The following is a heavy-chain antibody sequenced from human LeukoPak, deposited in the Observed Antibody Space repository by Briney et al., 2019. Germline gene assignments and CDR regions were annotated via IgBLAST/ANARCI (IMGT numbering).Heavy chain of an antibody. V-gene: IGHV4-59*08. CDR2: IYGSGST. Sequence: SETLSLTCTVSGGSISSDFWIWVRQPPGKGLEWIGYIYGSGSTNYNPSLKSRVTISVDTSKNQFSLKLSSVTAADTAVYYCARHAVAWALGYCSGGSCYHFDYWGQGTLVTVSS. D-gene: IGHD2-15*01. J-gene: IGHJ4*02. CDR1: GGSISSDF. CDR3: ARHAVAWALGYCSGGSCYHFDY.